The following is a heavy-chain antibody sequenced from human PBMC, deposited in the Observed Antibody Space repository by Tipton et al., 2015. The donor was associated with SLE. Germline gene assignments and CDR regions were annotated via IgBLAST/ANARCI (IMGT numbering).Heavy chain of an antibody. D-gene: IGHD4-11*01. CDR1: RLTFHNAY. Sequence: GSLRLSCVASRLTFHNAYMTWVRQAPGMGLEWVGRIKSNPDGGTTDYAEAVNGRFTISRDNAQNTLYLQMNGLRAEDTAVYYCARETDSIGDYWGQGTLVTVSS. CDR3: ARETDSIGDY. CDR2: IKSNPDGGTT. J-gene: IGHJ4*02. V-gene: IGHV3-15*05.